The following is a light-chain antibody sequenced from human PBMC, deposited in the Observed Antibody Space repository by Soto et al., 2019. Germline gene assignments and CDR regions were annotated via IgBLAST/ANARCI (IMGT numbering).Light chain of an antibody. V-gene: IGKV3-15*01. CDR1: QSVSNN. J-gene: IGKJ5*01. CDR3: QQYDKWSL. Sequence: EIVMTQSPATLSVSPGERATLSCRANQSVSNNLAWYQQKPGQAPRLLIYGASTRATGIPARISGGGSGTEFTLTISNLQSEDFAVYYCQQYDKWSLFGQGTRLEMK. CDR2: GAS.